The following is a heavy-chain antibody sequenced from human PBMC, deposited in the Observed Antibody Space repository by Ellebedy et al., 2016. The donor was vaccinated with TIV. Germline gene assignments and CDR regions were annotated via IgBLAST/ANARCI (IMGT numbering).Heavy chain of an antibody. CDR3: AGIADVRFDP. D-gene: IGHD3-10*02. Sequence: GESLKISCAASGFTFSSDWMSWVRQAPGKGLEWVANIKQDESEKYYLDSVKGRFTISRDNAKSSLYLQMNSLRPEDTAVYYCAGIADVRFDPWGQGTLVSVSS. V-gene: IGHV3-7*01. CDR2: IKQDESEK. J-gene: IGHJ5*02. CDR1: GFTFSSDW.